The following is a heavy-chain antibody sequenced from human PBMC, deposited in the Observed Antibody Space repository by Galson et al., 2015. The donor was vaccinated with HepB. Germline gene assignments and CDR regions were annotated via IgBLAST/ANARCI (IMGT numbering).Heavy chain of an antibody. CDR3: ATDFPGGGSYYYFDY. CDR2: FDPEDGET. Sequence: SVKVSCKVPGYTLTELSMHWVRQAPGKGLEWMGGFDPEDGETIYAQKFQGRVTMTEDTSTDTAYMELSSLRSEDTAVYYCATDFPGGGSYYYFDYWGQGTLVTVSS. J-gene: IGHJ4*02. D-gene: IGHD1-26*01. V-gene: IGHV1-24*01. CDR1: GYTLTELS.